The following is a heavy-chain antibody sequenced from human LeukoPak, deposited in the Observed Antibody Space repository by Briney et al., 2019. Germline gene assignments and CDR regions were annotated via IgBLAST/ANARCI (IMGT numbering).Heavy chain of an antibody. CDR3: ARLLTSGSWSPYYYGMDV. CDR1: GYTFTSYD. CDR2: MNPNSGNT. Sequence: ASVKVSCKASGYTFTSYDINWVRQATGQGLEWMGWMNPNSGNTGYAQKFQGRVTMTRNTSISTAYMDLSSLRSEDTAVYYCARLLTSGSWSPYYYGMDVWGQGTTVTVSS. V-gene: IGHV1-8*01. D-gene: IGHD6-13*01. J-gene: IGHJ6*02.